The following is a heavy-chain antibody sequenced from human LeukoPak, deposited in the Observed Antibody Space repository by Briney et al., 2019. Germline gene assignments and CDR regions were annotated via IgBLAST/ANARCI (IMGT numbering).Heavy chain of an antibody. Sequence: GGSLRLSCSASGFTFSSYSMHWVRQAPGKGLEYVAAISRNGGSTYYADSVKGRFTISRDNSKNTLYLQMSSLRAEDTAVYLCVKDLRSDFMGVLSRYLSYWGQGTLVTVSS. CDR1: GFTFSSYS. V-gene: IGHV3-64D*09. D-gene: IGHD2/OR15-2a*01. J-gene: IGHJ4*02. CDR2: ISRNGGST. CDR3: VKDLRSDFMGVLSRYLSY.